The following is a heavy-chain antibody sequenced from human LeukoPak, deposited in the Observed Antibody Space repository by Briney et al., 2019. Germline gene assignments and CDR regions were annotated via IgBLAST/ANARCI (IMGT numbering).Heavy chain of an antibody. CDR2: ISGSGGST. Sequence: GGSLRLSCAASGFTFSDYAMSWVRQAPGKGLEWVSGISGSGGSTYYADSVKGRFTISRDNSKNTLYLRMNSLRAEDTALYYCAKRGYYDSSGYTPLSFWGQGTLVTVSS. CDR3: AKRGYYDSSGYTPLSF. D-gene: IGHD3-22*01. J-gene: IGHJ4*02. CDR1: GFTFSDYA. V-gene: IGHV3-23*01.